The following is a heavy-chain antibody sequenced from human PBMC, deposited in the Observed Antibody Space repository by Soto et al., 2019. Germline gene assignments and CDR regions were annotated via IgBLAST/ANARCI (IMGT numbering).Heavy chain of an antibody. D-gene: IGHD3-22*01. Sequence: QVQLVQSGAEVKKPGASVKVSCKASGYTFTSYAISWVRQAPGQGLEWMGGIIPIFGTANYAQKFQGRVTITADKSTSTAYMELSSLRSEDTAVYYCARVFDPSYYDSSGGAFDIWGQGTMVTVSS. CDR1: GYTFTSYA. V-gene: IGHV1-69*06. CDR2: IIPIFGTA. CDR3: ARVFDPSYYDSSGGAFDI. J-gene: IGHJ3*02.